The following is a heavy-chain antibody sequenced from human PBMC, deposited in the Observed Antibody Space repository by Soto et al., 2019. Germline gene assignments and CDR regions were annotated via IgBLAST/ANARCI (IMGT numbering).Heavy chain of an antibody. CDR3: ARFNRAAIAAAGIGDY. CDR1: GGSFSGYY. V-gene: IGHV4-34*01. D-gene: IGHD6-13*01. Sequence: SETLSLTCAVYGGSFSGYYWSWIRQPPGKGLEWIGEINHSGSTNYNPSLKSRVTISVDTSKNQFSLKLSSVTAADTAVYYCARFNRAAIAAAGIGDYWGQGTLVTVSS. CDR2: INHSGST. J-gene: IGHJ4*02.